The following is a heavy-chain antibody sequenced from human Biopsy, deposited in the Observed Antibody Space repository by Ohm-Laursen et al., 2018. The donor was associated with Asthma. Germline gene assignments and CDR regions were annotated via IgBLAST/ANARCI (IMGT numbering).Heavy chain of an antibody. CDR3: ARGGYYGDRRHHNGLDV. Sequence: ASVKVSCNAFGGTFSSYAISWVRQAPGQGLEWMGGIIPIFGTANYAQKFQGRVTITADESTSTAYMELTSLRKEDTAVYYCARGGYYGDRRHHNGLDVWGQGTTVTVSS. CDR2: IIPIFGTA. D-gene: IGHD4-17*01. CDR1: GGTFSSYA. J-gene: IGHJ6*02. V-gene: IGHV1-69*13.